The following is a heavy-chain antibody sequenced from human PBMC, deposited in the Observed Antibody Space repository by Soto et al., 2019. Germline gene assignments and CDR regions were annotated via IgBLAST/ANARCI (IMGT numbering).Heavy chain of an antibody. D-gene: IGHD1-26*01. V-gene: IGHV3-23*01. CDR3: ANYRFAGSNPAGAFEL. J-gene: IGHJ3*01. Sequence: EVQLLESGGGLVQPGGSLRLSCAASGFTFSSYAMSWVRQAPGKGLEWVSAISGSGGSTYYADSVKGRFTISRDNSKNTLYLQMNGLRLEDTAIYYCANYRFAGSNPAGAFELWGQGTMVSVSS. CDR1: GFTFSSYA. CDR2: ISGSGGST.